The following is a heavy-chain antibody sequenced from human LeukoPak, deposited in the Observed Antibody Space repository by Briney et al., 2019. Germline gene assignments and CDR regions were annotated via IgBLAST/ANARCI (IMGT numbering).Heavy chain of an antibody. CDR2: LYYSGST. V-gene: IGHV4-38-2*02. Sequence: SETLSLTCTVSGYSISSGYYWGWIRQPPGKGLEWIGSLYYSGSTYYNSSLKSRVTISVDTSKNQFSLKLSSVTAADTAVYYCARSSSSWFGSYWFDPWGQGTLVTVSS. J-gene: IGHJ5*02. D-gene: IGHD6-13*01. CDR1: GYSISSGYY. CDR3: ARSSSSWFGSYWFDP.